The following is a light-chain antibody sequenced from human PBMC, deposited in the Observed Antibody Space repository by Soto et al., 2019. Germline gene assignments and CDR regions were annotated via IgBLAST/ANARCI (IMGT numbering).Light chain of an antibody. J-gene: IGLJ1*01. CDR1: SSDVGGYDY. Sequence: QSPRTQPASVSGSPGQSITISCTGTSSDVGGYDYVSWYQLHPGKAPKLMVFEVSNRPSGVSYRFSGSKSGNTASLTISGLQAEDEADYFCSSYSISTAYLFGTGTKVTVL. CDR3: SSYSISTAYL. CDR2: EVS. V-gene: IGLV2-14*01.